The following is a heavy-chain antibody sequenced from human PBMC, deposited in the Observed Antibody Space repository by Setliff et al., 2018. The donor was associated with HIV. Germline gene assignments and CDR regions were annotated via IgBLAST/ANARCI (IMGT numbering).Heavy chain of an antibody. J-gene: IGHJ3*02. CDR3: TTGVSGSYYAFDI. CDR1: EFTFNNAW. V-gene: IGHV3-15*01. D-gene: IGHD1-26*01. CDR2: IKSKSDGGTT. Sequence: SLKISCAASEFTFNNAWMSRVRQAPGKGLEWVGRIKSKSDGGTTDYATPVKGRFTISRDDSKNTLFLQMNSLKTEDAAVYYCTTGVSGSYYAFDIWGQGTMVTVSS.